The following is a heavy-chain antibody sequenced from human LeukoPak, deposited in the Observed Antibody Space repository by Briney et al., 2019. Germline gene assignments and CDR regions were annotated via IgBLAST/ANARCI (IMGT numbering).Heavy chain of an antibody. D-gene: IGHD4-11*01. CDR2: VNTEGTTT. CDR1: GFPLDTYW. V-gene: IGHV3-74*01. CDR3: AKGTHLSNSYNWLDS. Sequence: GGSLRLSCEASGFPLDTYWMHWVRQPPGMGLVWVSRVNTEGTTTNYADSVRGRFTVSRDNAKNTLYLQMNSLRDEDTAVYFCAKGTHLSNSYNWLDSWGQGTLVVVSS. J-gene: IGHJ5*01.